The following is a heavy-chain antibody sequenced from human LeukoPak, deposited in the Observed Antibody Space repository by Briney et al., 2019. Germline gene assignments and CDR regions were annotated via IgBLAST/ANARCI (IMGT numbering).Heavy chain of an antibody. D-gene: IGHD2-15*01. CDR1: GFSFSAYW. CDR3: ARFGYVAAVDV. J-gene: IGHJ4*02. Sequence: GGSLRLSCAASGFSFSAYWMTWVRQAPGTGLEWVANINPAGSETYYVDPVKGRFSISRDNAKNLVYLQMNSLRAEDTAVYHCARFGYVAAVDVWGQGTPVTVSS. V-gene: IGHV3-7*01. CDR2: INPAGSET.